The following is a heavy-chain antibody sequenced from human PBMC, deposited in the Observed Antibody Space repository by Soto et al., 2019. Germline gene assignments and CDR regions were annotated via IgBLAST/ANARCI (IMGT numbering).Heavy chain of an antibody. Sequence: GGSLRLSCAASGFTFSSYAMSWVRQAPGKGLEWVSAISGSGGSTYYADSVKGRFTISRDNSKNTLYLQMNSLRAEDTAVYYCAKDALGTMIVVVIPYYYYGMDVWGQGTTVTVSS. CDR3: AKDALGTMIVVVIPYYYYGMDV. V-gene: IGHV3-23*01. J-gene: IGHJ6*02. CDR1: GFTFSSYA. D-gene: IGHD3-22*01. CDR2: ISGSGGST.